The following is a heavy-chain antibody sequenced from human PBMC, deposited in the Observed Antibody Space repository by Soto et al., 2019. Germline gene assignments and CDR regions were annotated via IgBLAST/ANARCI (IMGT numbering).Heavy chain of an antibody. V-gene: IGHV1-3*01. D-gene: IGHD3-16*02. CDR1: GYTFNSYA. J-gene: IGHJ4*02. CDR3: ARGDYIWGSYRYSFFDY. Sequence: QVQLVQSGAEVKKPGASVKVSCKASGYTFNSYAIHWVRQAPGQRLEWMGWINDGNSNTKYSQKFRDRVTITRDTFASTAFMELSSLRSEDTAVYYCARGDYIWGSYRYSFFDYWGQGTLVTVSS. CDR2: INDGNSNT.